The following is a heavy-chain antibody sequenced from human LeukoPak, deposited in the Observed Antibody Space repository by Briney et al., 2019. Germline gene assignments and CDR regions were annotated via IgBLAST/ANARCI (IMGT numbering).Heavy chain of an antibody. D-gene: IGHD3-10*01. Sequence: GGSLRLSCAASGFIFSNYAMTWVRQAPGKGLEWVSIIGGVSESFYYADSVKGRFTVSRDNSKDTLYLQINSLRDEGTAVYYCARRWLGDPYGMDVWGQGTTVSVSS. CDR1: GFIFSNYA. V-gene: IGHV3-23*01. CDR2: IGGVSESF. J-gene: IGHJ6*02. CDR3: ARRWLGDPYGMDV.